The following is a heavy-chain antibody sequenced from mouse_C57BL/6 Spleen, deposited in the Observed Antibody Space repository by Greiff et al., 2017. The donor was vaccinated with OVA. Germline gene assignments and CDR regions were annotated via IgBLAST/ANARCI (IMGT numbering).Heavy chain of an antibody. Sequence: VKLVESGAELVRPGASVKLSCKASGYTFTDYYINWVKQRPGQGLEWIARIYPGSGNTYYNEKFKGKATLTAEKSSSTAYMQLSSLTSEDSAVYFCARSERGFAYWGQGTLVTVSA. CDR3: ARSERGFAY. CDR1: GYTFTDYY. CDR2: IYPGSGNT. V-gene: IGHV1-76*01. J-gene: IGHJ3*01.